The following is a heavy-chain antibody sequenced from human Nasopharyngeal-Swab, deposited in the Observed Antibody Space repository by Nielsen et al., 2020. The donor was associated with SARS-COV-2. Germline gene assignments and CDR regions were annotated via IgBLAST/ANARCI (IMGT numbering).Heavy chain of an antibody. V-gene: IGHV3-9*01. D-gene: IGHD1-26*01. CDR3: AKVLLVGATYGWFDP. CDR1: GFTFDDYA. Sequence: GGSLRLSCAASGFTFDDYAMHWVRQAPGKGLEWVSGISWNSGSTGYADSVKGRFTISRDNSKNTLYLQMNSLRAEDTAVYYCAKVLLVGATYGWFDPWGQGTLVTVSS. CDR2: ISWNSGST. J-gene: IGHJ5*02.